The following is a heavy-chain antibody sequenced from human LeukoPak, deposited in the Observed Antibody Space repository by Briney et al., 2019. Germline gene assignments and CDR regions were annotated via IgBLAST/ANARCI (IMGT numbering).Heavy chain of an antibody. CDR2: ISYDGSNK. Sequence: PGRSLRLSCAASGFTFSSYGMHWVRQAPGKGLEWVAVISYDGSNKYYADSVKSRFTISRDNSKNTLYLQMNSLRAEDTAVYYCAKDGGPYFDYWGQGTLVTVSS. V-gene: IGHV3-30*18. CDR1: GFTFSSYG. D-gene: IGHD3-3*01. J-gene: IGHJ4*02. CDR3: AKDGGPYFDY.